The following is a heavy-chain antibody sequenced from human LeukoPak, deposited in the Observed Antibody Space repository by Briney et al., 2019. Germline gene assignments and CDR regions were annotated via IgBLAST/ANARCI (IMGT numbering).Heavy chain of an antibody. CDR3: AAGYGSGSYSV. J-gene: IGHJ4*02. CDR1: GSTFNDFSDYY. V-gene: IGHV3-11*01. Sequence: GGSLRLSCAASGSTFNDFSDYYLSWIRQAPGKGLEWISYISVSVSTISHADSAKGRFAISRDNAKKSLSLQMDSLRAEDTAVYYCAAGYGSGSYSVWGQGTLVTVSS. D-gene: IGHD3-10*01. CDR2: ISVSVSTI.